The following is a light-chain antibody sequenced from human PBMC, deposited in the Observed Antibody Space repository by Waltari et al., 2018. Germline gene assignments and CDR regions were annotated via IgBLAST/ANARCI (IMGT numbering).Light chain of an antibody. CDR1: QSISRY. CDR3: QQTFSTPSYT. V-gene: IGKV1-39*01. Sequence: EMTQSPSSLSAFVGDTVTITCRASQSISRYLNWYQQKPGKAPKLLIYGISALQSGVPSRFSGSGSGTEFTLTITNLQPDDVATYYCQQTFSTPSYTFGQGTRLDIK. J-gene: IGKJ2*01. CDR2: GIS.